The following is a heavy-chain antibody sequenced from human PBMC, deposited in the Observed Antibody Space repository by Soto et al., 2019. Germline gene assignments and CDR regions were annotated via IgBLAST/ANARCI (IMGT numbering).Heavy chain of an antibody. CDR3: ARNPHPRRYCTNGVCYLGEEIYGMDV. CDR2: TYYRSKWYN. J-gene: IGHJ6*02. V-gene: IGHV6-1*01. CDR1: GDSVSSNSAA. D-gene: IGHD2-8*01. Sequence: SQTLSLTCAISGDSVSSNSAAWNWIRQSPSRGLEWLGRTYYRSKWYNDYAVSVKSRITINPDTSKNQFSLQLNSVTPEDTAVYYCARNPHPRRYCTNGVCYLGEEIYGMDVWGQGTTVTVSS.